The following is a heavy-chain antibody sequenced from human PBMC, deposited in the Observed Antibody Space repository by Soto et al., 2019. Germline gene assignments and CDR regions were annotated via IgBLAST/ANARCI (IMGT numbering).Heavy chain of an antibody. D-gene: IGHD3-16*02. Sequence: QVQLVQSGAEVKKPGASVKVSCKASGYTFTSYGISWVRQAPGQGLEWMGWISAYNGNTNYAQKLQGRVTMSTDTSTSTAYMELRSLRSDDTAVYYCARDSHVWGSYRHDYYYYGMDVWGQGTTVTVSS. CDR2: ISAYNGNT. V-gene: IGHV1-18*01. CDR3: ARDSHVWGSYRHDYYYYGMDV. CDR1: GYTFTSYG. J-gene: IGHJ6*02.